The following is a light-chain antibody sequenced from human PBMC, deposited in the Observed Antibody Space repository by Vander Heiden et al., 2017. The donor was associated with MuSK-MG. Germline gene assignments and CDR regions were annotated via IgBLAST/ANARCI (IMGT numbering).Light chain of an antibody. CDR1: SLRSYY. V-gene: IGLV3-19*01. CDR2: AND. J-gene: IGLJ2*01. CDR3: NSRDSSCHPVV. Sequence: SSELTQDPAVSVALGQTVKLTCPGDSLRSYYASWYQLKPGQAPVLVFYANDNRPSVIPDRVSGSSSGDTASLTITGAHAEDEADYYCNSRDSSCHPVVFGGGTKVTVL.